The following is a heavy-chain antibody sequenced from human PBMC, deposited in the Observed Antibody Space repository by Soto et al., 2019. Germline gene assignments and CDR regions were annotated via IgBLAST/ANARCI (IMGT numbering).Heavy chain of an antibody. CDR2: ISGSGGST. CDR3: AKVLDYYGFGEALDP. Sequence: PGGSLRLSCAASGFTFSSYAMSWVRQAPGKGLEWVSAISGSGGSTYYADSVKGRFTISRDNSKNTLYLQMNSLRAEDTAVYYCAKVLDYYGFGEALDPWGQGTLVTVSS. D-gene: IGHD3-10*01. V-gene: IGHV3-23*01. J-gene: IGHJ5*02. CDR1: GFTFSSYA.